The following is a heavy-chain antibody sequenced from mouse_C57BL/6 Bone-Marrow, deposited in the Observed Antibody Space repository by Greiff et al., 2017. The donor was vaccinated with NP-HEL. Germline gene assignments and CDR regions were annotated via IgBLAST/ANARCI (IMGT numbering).Heavy chain of an antibody. CDR3: VRHGYGSKDYFDY. J-gene: IGHJ2*01. Sequence: EVQLVESGGGLVQPKGSLKLSCAASGFSFNTYAMNWVRQAPGKGLEWVARIRSKSNNYATYYADSVKDRFTISRDDSESMLYLQMNNLKTEDTAMYYCVRHGYGSKDYFDYWGQGTTLTVSS. CDR2: IRSKSNNYAT. D-gene: IGHD1-1*01. CDR1: GFSFNTYA. V-gene: IGHV10-1*01.